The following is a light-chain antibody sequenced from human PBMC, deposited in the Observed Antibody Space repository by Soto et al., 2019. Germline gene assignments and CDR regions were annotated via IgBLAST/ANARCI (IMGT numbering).Light chain of an antibody. CDR2: DAS. CDR1: QSVSSN. J-gene: IGKJ5*01. Sequence: EIVMTQSPATLSVSPGERATLSCRASQSVSSNLAWYQQKPGQAPRLLIYDASTRATGVPGRFSGRGSRTDFTLTINNLEPEDFAVYFCQQSNDWPRITVGQGTRLEIK. V-gene: IGKV3-15*01. CDR3: QQSNDWPRIT.